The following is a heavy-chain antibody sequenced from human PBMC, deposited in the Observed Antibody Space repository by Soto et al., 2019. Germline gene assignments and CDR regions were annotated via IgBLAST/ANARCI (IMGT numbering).Heavy chain of an antibody. CDR1: GSTFSSYA. Sequence: EVQLLESGGGLVQTGGSLRLSCAASGSTFSSYAMRWVRQAPGKGLEWVAAISDSAYNTYHADSVKGRFTISRDNSKNTLYLQMNSLRAEDTAIYYCARTGASYSMDVWGKGTTVTVSS. CDR2: ISDSAYNT. V-gene: IGHV3-23*01. CDR3: ARTGASYSMDV. D-gene: IGHD2-21*01. J-gene: IGHJ6*03.